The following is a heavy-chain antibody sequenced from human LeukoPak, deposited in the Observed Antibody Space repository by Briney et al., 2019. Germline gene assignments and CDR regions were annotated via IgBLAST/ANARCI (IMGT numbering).Heavy chain of an antibody. D-gene: IGHD1-26*01. J-gene: IGHJ3*02. CDR3: ARDSGGAFDI. CDR2: INQDGSEK. CDR1: GFTFSNYW. V-gene: IGHV3-7*01. Sequence: PGGSLRLSCAGSGFTFSNYWMSWVRQAPGKGLEWVANINQDGSEKYFVDSVKGRFTMSRDNANNSLYLQMNSLRVEDTAVYYCARDSGGAFDIWGQGTMVTVSS.